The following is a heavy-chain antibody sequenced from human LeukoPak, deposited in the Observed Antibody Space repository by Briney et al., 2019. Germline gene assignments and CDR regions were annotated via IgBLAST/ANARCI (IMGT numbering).Heavy chain of an antibody. CDR1: GGSISSSSYY. CDR2: TYYSGST. V-gene: IGHV4-39*01. Sequence: SETLSLTCTVSGGSISSSSYYWGWIRQPPGKGLEWIGSTYYSGSTYYNPSLKSRVTISVDTSKNQFSLKLSSVTAADTAVYYCARHGTAAPYWFDPRGQGTLVTVSS. CDR3: ARHGTAAPYWFDP. D-gene: IGHD6-13*01. J-gene: IGHJ5*02.